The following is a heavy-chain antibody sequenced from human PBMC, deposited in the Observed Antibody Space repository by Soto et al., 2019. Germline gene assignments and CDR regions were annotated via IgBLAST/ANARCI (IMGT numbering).Heavy chain of an antibody. CDR3: ARDKAGYCSSTSCYTGFNWFDP. Sequence: SLRLSCAASGFTFSSYGMHWVRQAPGKGLEWVAVIWYDGSNKYYADSVKGRFTISRDNSKNTLYLQMNSLRAEDTAVYYCARDKAGYCSSTSCYTGFNWFDPWGQGTLVTVSS. V-gene: IGHV3-33*01. J-gene: IGHJ5*02. D-gene: IGHD2-2*02. CDR1: GFTFSSYG. CDR2: IWYDGSNK.